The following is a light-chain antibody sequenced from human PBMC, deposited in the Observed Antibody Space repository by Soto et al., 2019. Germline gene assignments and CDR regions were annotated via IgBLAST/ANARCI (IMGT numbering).Light chain of an antibody. CDR3: QQYSSYWT. CDR2: DAS. Sequence: PSTLSASVGDRVTITCRASQSISTWLAWYQQKPGKAPKLLIYDASSLESGVPSRFSGSGSGTEFTLTISSLQPDDFATYYCQQYSSYWTFGQGTKVDIK. CDR1: QSISTW. V-gene: IGKV1-5*01. J-gene: IGKJ1*01.